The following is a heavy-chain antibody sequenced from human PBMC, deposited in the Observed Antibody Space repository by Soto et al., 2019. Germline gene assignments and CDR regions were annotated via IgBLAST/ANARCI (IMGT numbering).Heavy chain of an antibody. CDR1: GYTFTSYG. CDR3: ARAGGSGSYADFDY. V-gene: IGHV1-18*01. J-gene: IGHJ4*02. D-gene: IGHD3-10*01. Sequence: QVQMVQSGAEVKKPGASVKVSCKASGYTFTSYGVSWVRQAPGQGFEWMGWISAYNGNIDYAQKFQGRVTLTTDTSTRTTYMGLRSLRSDDTAVYYCARAGGSGSYADFDYWGQGTLVTVSS. CDR2: ISAYNGNI.